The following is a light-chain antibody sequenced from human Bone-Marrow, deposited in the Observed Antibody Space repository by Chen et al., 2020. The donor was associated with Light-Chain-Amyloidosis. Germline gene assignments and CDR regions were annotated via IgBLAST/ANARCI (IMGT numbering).Light chain of an antibody. Sequence: QAVLTQPSSLSASPGASASLTCTLRRGINVVTYRIYWYQQKPGSPPQYLLRYKSDSDKQQGSGVPSRFSGSKDASANAGILLISGLQSEDEADYYCMIWHSSAWVFGGGTKLTVL. CDR2: YKSDSDK. CDR3: MIWHSSAWV. J-gene: IGLJ3*02. V-gene: IGLV5-45*03. CDR1: RGINVVTYR.